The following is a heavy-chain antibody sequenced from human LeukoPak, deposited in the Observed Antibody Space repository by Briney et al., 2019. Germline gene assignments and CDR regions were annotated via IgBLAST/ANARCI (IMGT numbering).Heavy chain of an antibody. D-gene: IGHD3-3*01. CDR2: INSDGSST. CDR3: ARDLRTYYDFWSGPPDV. CDR1: GFTFSSYW. Sequence: GGSLRLSCAASGFTFSSYWMHWVRQAPGKGLVWVSRINSDGSSTSYADSVKGRFTISRDNAKNTLYLQMNSLRAEDTAVYYRARDLRTYYDFWSGPPDVWGQGTTVTASS. J-gene: IGHJ6*02. V-gene: IGHV3-74*01.